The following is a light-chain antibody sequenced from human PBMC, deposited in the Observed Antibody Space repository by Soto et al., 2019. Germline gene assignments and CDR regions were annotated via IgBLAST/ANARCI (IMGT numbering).Light chain of an antibody. CDR3: QQDNSYYT. J-gene: IGKJ2*01. CDR2: KAS. V-gene: IGKV1-5*03. CDR1: QSISSW. Sequence: DIQMTQSPSTLSASVGDRVTITCRASQSISSWLAWYQQKPGNATKLLLYKASSLESGVPSRFSGSGSGTEFTLTISSLQPDDVATYYCQQDNSYYTFGQGTKLEIK.